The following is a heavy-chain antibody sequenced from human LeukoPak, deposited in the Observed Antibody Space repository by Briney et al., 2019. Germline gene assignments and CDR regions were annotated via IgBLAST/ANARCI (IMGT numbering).Heavy chain of an antibody. CDR2: IYYSGST. J-gene: IGHJ4*02. CDR1: GASISTYY. CDR3: AGGVAHCSSTSCYGIDY. D-gene: IGHD2-2*01. Sequence: SETLSLTCTVSGASISTYYWSWIRQPPGKGLEWIGYIYYSGSTIYNPSLKSRATISVDTSKNQFSLRLSSVTAADTAVYYCAGGVAHCSSTSCYGIDYWGQGTLVTVSS. V-gene: IGHV4-59*01.